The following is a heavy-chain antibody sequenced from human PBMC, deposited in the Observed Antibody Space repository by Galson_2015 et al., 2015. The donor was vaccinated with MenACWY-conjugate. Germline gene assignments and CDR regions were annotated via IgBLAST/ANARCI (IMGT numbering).Heavy chain of an antibody. CDR2: ISYSGST. V-gene: IGHV4-31*03. CDR3: AATTLGGVWFDP. J-gene: IGHJ5*02. Sequence: TLSLTCRVSGGSISSGPYYWSWIRQHPGKGLEWIGYISYSGSTYYNPSLESRLTISVDTSKNQFSLKLTYVTAADTAVYYCAATTLGGVWFDPWGQGTLVTVSS. CDR1: GGSISSGPYY. D-gene: IGHD1/OR15-1a*01.